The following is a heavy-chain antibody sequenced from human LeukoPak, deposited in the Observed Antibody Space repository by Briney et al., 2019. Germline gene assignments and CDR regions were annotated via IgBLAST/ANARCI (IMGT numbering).Heavy chain of an antibody. D-gene: IGHD5-12*01. Sequence: SETLSLTCAVYGGSFSGYYWSWIRQPPGKGLEWIGEINHSGSTNYNPSLKSRVTISVDTSKNQFSLKLSSVTAADTAVYYCARVKKEGYSGYDSNCGEADYWGQGTLVTVSS. J-gene: IGHJ4*02. CDR3: ARVKKEGYSGYDSNCGEADY. CDR2: INHSGST. V-gene: IGHV4-34*01. CDR1: GGSFSGYY.